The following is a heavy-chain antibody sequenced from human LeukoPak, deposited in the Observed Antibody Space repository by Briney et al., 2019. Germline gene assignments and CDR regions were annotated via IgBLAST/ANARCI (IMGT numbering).Heavy chain of an antibody. CDR3: ARDRGVIMPGGDC. CDR1: GYTFTGYY. J-gene: IGHJ4*02. D-gene: IGHD3-10*01. Sequence: ASVKVSCKASGYTFTGYYIHWVRQAPGQGLEWMGWINPNTGGTNYAEKFQGRVTMTSDTSIRTAYMDLSRLSSDDPAVYYCARDRGVIMPGGDCWGQGTLVTVSS. CDR2: INPNTGGT. V-gene: IGHV1-2*02.